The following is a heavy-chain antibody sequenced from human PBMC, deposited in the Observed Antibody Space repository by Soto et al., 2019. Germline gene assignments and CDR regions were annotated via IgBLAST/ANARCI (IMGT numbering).Heavy chain of an antibody. CDR2: IIPILGIA. V-gene: IGHV1-69*08. Sequence: QVQLVQSGAEVKKPGSSVKVSCKASGGTFSSYTISWVRQAPGQGLEWMGRIIPILGIANYAQKFQGRVTITADKSTSTGYMELSSLRSEDTAVYYFARDQKTYSSGWWGQGTQVTVSS. CDR3: ARDQKTYSSGW. J-gene: IGHJ4*02. D-gene: IGHD6-19*01. CDR1: GGTFSSYT.